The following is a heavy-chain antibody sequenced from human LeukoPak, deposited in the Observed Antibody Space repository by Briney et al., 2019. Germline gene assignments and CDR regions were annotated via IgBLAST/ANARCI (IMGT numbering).Heavy chain of an antibody. CDR1: GFTFSGYS. CDR2: ISSSGSYI. CDR3: ARDLWVAY. Sequence: GGSLRLSCAASGFTFSGYSINWVRQAPGRGLDWVSFISSSGSYIYYADSVQGRFTISRDNAKNSVYLEMNSLRAEDTAVYYCARDLWVAYWGQGTLVTVSS. J-gene: IGHJ4*02. D-gene: IGHD3-10*01. V-gene: IGHV3-21*01.